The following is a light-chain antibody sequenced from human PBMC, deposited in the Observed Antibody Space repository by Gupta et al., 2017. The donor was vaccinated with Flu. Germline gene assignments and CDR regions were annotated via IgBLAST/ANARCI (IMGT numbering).Light chain of an antibody. V-gene: IGKV4-1*01. CDR2: WAS. CDR3: QQDDSALRI. CDR1: QSVLYSSNNKNY. J-gene: IGKJ2*01. Sequence: DIVMTQSPDSLAVSLGERATSNCKSSQSVLYSSNNKNYLAWYQQKPGQPPKLLIYWASTRESGVPDRFSGRGSGTDFTLTISSLQAEDVAVYYCQQDDSALRIFGQGTKLEIK.